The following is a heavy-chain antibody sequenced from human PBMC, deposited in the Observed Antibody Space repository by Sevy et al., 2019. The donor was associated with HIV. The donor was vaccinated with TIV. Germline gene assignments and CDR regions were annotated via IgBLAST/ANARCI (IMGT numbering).Heavy chain of an antibody. CDR1: GFTFDDYA. CDR3: VRQRGVVLVPAAPFDY. Sequence: GGSLRLSCAASGFTFDDYAMHWVRQAPGKGLEWVSGISWNSGTIGYADSVKGRFTISRDNAKNSLYLQMNSLRAEDTALYYCVRQRGVVLVPAAPFDYWGQGTLVTVSS. CDR2: ISWNSGTI. J-gene: IGHJ4*02. D-gene: IGHD2-2*01. V-gene: IGHV3-9*01.